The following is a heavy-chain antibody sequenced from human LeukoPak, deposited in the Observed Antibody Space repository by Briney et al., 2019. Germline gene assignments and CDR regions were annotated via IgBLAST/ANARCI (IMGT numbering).Heavy chain of an antibody. CDR1: GGTFSSYA. J-gene: IGHJ6*03. CDR2: IIPIFGTA. CDR3: ARDPVGYSYGTTYYYYYMDV. V-gene: IGHV1-69*01. Sequence: RASVKVSCKASGGTFSSYAISWARQAPGQGLEWMGGIIPIFGTANYAQKFQGRVTITADESTSTAYMELSSLRSEDTAVYYCARDPVGYSYGTTYYYYYMDVWGKGTTVTVSS. D-gene: IGHD5-18*01.